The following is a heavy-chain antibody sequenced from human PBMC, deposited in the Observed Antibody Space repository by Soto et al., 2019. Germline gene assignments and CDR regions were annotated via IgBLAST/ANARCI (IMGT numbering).Heavy chain of an antibody. Sequence: QVQLVQSGAEVKKPGSSVKVSCKASGGTFSNYAISWVRQAPGQGLEWMGGIIPIFGTANYAQKFQGRVTITADESTSTAYMELSSLRSEDTAVYYCASRYCISTSCDVLGGSDYWGQGTLVTVSS. D-gene: IGHD2-2*01. V-gene: IGHV1-69*12. CDR2: IIPIFGTA. CDR1: GGTFSNYA. J-gene: IGHJ4*02. CDR3: ASRYCISTSCDVLGGSDY.